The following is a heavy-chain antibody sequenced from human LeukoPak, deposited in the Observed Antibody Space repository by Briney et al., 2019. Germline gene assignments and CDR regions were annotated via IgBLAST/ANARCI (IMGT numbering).Heavy chain of an antibody. CDR2: ISGSTTST. V-gene: IGHV3-23*01. J-gene: IGHJ3*02. Sequence: GTLTLSSTASAFTISSYAMSRHRQAQGQGLQWVSAISGSTTSTYYADYVKGRFTISRDNSKNTLYLQMNSLRAEDTAVYYCAKDLAVAGGDAFDIWGQGTMVTVSS. CDR1: AFTISSYA. D-gene: IGHD6-19*01. CDR3: AKDLAVAGGDAFDI.